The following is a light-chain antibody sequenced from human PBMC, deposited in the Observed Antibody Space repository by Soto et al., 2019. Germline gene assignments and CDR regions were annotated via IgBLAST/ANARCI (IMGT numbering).Light chain of an antibody. V-gene: IGKV3D-20*02. J-gene: IGKJ5*01. CDR2: DAS. CDR1: QTIRNNY. CDR3: QQRSNWPPELT. Sequence: EFVLTQSPGTLSLSPGERATLSCRASQTIRNNYLAWYQQKPGQAPRLLIYDASSRATGIPDRFRGGGSGTDFTLTISRLEPEDFAVYYCQQRSNWPPELTFGQGTRLEIK.